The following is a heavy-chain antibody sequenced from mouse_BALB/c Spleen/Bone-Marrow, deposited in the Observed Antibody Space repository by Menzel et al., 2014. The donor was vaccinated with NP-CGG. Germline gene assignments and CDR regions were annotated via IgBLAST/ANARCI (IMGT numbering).Heavy chain of an antibody. V-gene: IGHV5-17*02. CDR2: ISSGSTAI. Sequence: EVKVVESGGGLVQPGGSRKPSCAASGFTFSSFGMHWVRQAPEKGLEWVAYISSGSTAICYADTVKGRFTISRDNPKNTLFLQMTSLRSEDTAMYYCARGGNWDNFDVWGAGTTVTGSS. CDR1: GFTFSSFG. CDR3: ARGGNWDNFDV. D-gene: IGHD4-1*01. J-gene: IGHJ1*01.